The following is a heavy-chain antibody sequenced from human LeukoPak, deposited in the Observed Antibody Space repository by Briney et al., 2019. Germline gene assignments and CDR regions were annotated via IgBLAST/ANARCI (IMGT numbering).Heavy chain of an antibody. CDR1: GCSISSSSYY. CDR3: AGGLAVAGTIDY. J-gene: IGHJ4*02. D-gene: IGHD6-19*01. CDR2: IYYSGST. V-gene: IGHV4-39*07. Sequence: PSETLSLTGTVSGCSISSSSYYWGWIRQPPGKGLEWIGSIYYSGSTYYNPSLKSRVTISVDTSKNQFSLKLSSVTAADTAVYYCAGGLAVAGTIDYWGQGTLVTVSS.